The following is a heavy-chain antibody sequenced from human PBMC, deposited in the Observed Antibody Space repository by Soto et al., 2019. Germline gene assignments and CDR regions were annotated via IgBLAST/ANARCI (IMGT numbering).Heavy chain of an antibody. D-gene: IGHD2-21*01. Sequence: QVQLVESGGGVVQPGRSLRLSCAASGFTFSSYAIHWVRQAPGKGLEWVAVISSDGSDKYYADSVKGRFSISRDNSKNTLYLQMNSLRAEDTGVYYCAREGDRYYLDSWGQGTLVTVSS. CDR1: GFTFSSYA. CDR2: ISSDGSDK. V-gene: IGHV3-30-3*01. CDR3: AREGDRYYLDS. J-gene: IGHJ4*02.